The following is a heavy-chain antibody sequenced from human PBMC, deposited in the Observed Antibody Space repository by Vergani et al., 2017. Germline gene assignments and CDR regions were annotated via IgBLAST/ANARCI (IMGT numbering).Heavy chain of an antibody. J-gene: IGHJ5*02. CDR3: ARMPAGSITIFGVVMGRLFAP. CDR2: IYYSGST. V-gene: IGHV4-31*03. Sequence: QVQLQESGPGLVKPSQTLSLTCTVSGGSISSGGYYWSWIRQHPGKGLEWIGYIYYSGSTYYNPSLKSRVTISVDTSKNQFSLKLSSVTAADTAVYYCARMPAGSITIFGVVMGRLFAPWGQGTLVTVSS. D-gene: IGHD3-3*01. CDR1: GGSISSGGYY.